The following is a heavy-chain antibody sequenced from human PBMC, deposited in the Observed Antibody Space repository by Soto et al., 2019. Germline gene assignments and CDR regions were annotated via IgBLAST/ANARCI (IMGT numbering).Heavy chain of an antibody. CDR3: TRDRSTGDY. Sequence: QVQLVQPGAEVKKPGASVKVSCKASGYTFTNYGISWVRQAPGQGLEWMGWISANTGHTDYAEKYQGRVTMTTDTPTSTAYMELRSLTSDDTAVYYCTRDRSTGDYWGQGTLVTVSS. V-gene: IGHV1-18*01. CDR1: GYTFTNYG. J-gene: IGHJ4*02. CDR2: ISANTGHT.